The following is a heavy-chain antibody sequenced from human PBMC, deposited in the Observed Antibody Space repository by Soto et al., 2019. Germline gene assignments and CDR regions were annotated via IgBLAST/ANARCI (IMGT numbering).Heavy chain of an antibody. CDR1: GYTLTELS. V-gene: IGHV1-18*01. CDR2: ISAYNGNT. D-gene: IGHD3-10*01. J-gene: IGHJ4*02. CDR3: ARVGRLGITMVRGAFAPICDY. Sequence: ASVKVSCKVSGYTLTELSMHWVRQAPGQGLEWMGWISAYNGNTNYAQKLQGRVTMTTDTSTSTAYMELRSLRSDDTAVYYCARVGRLGITMVRGAFAPICDYWGQGTLVTVSS.